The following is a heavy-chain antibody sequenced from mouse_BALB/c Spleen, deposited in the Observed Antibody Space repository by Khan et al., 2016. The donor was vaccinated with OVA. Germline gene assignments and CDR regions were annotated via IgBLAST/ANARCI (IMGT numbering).Heavy chain of an antibody. Sequence: EVELVESGGGLVKPGGSLKLSCAASAFAFSSYDMSWVRQTPEKRLEWVAFISIGGGTTYYPDTVKGRFTISRDNAKNTLYLQMNSLKAEDTAMYYCTRPHYYGSNYYFDYWGQGTTLTVSS. CDR1: AFAFSSYD. CDR2: ISIGGGTT. CDR3: TRPHYYGSNYYFDY. J-gene: IGHJ2*01. D-gene: IGHD1-1*01. V-gene: IGHV5-12-1*01.